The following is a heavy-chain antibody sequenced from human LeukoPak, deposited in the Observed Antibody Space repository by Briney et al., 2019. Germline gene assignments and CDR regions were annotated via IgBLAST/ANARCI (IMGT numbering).Heavy chain of an antibody. D-gene: IGHD2-2*02. CDR3: TRPRYCSSTSCYTQGPYDY. Sequence: GGSLRLSCTASGFTFGDYAVSWFRQAPGQGLEWVGFIRSKASGGTTEYAASVKGRFTISRDDSKSIAYLQMNSLKTEDTAVYYCTRPRYCSSTSCYTQGPYDYWGQGTLVTVSS. J-gene: IGHJ4*02. CDR1: GFTFGDYA. V-gene: IGHV3-49*03. CDR2: IRSKASGGTT.